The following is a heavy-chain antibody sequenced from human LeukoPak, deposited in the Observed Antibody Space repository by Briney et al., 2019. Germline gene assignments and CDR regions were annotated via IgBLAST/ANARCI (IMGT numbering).Heavy chain of an antibody. CDR3: ARMREDYGVVDY. CDR1: GFTFSDYY. V-gene: IGHV3-11*03. J-gene: IGHJ4*02. D-gene: IGHD4-17*01. CDR2: IGGSGSDT. Sequence: GGSLRLSCAASGFTFSDYYMSWIRQAPGKGLEWVSYIGGSGSDTNYADSVKGRFTISRDNAKNSLYLQMNSLRAEDTAVYYCARMREDYGVVDYWGQGTLVTVSS.